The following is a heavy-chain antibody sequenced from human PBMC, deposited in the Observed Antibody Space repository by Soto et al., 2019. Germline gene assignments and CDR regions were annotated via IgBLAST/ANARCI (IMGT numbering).Heavy chain of an antibody. V-gene: IGHV1-8*01. Sequence: GASVKVSCKASGYTFTSYEINWVRQAPGQGLEWMGWMNPNSVNTDYAQKLQGRVTMTKNTSISTAYMQLSSLRYEDTAVYSYARGPRFTSFGVAMMKYVRTPMDFWGQGTMVTVSS. D-gene: IGHD3-3*01. CDR1: GYTFTSYE. CDR3: ARGPRFTSFGVAMMKYVRTPMDF. CDR2: MNPNSVNT. J-gene: IGHJ6*02.